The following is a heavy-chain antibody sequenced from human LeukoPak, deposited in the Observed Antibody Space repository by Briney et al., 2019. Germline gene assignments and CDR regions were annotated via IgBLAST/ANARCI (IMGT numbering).Heavy chain of an antibody. Sequence: PSETLSLTCAIYGGSFSGYSWNWIRQPPVKGLEWIGEINHSGGTNYNPSLKSRVTISVDTSKKQFSLKLSSVTAADTAVYYCARGVDYYGVWGQGTLVTVSS. CDR3: ARGVDYYGV. CDR1: GGSFSGYS. D-gene: IGHD3-10*01. CDR2: INHSGGT. J-gene: IGHJ4*02. V-gene: IGHV4-34*01.